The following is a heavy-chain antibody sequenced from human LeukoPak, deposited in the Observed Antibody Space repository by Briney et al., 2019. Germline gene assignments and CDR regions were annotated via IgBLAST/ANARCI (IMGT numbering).Heavy chain of an antibody. CDR3: ADLGTTYYYDRSTY. Sequence: GGSLRLSCSASGFPFSSYAMSWVRQAPGKGLEWVSGISDSGGATYYADSVKGRLIISRDNSKNTLYLQMNSLRAEDTAIYYCADLGTTYYYDRSTYRGHGTLVTVSS. CDR2: ISDSGGAT. V-gene: IGHV3-23*01. D-gene: IGHD3-22*01. J-gene: IGHJ4*01. CDR1: GFPFSSYA.